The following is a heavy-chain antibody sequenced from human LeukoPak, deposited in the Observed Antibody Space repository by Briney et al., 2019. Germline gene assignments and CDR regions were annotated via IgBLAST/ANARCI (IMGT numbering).Heavy chain of an antibody. J-gene: IGHJ5*02. CDR2: IIPIFGTA. V-gene: IGHV1-69*05. D-gene: IGHD2-2*01. CDR1: GGTFSSYA. Sequence: ASVKVSCKASGGTFSSYAISWVRQAPGQGREWMGGIIPIFGTANYAQKFQDRVTITTDESTSTAYMELGSLRSEDTAVYYCARVMALTRGKWYQPCGEGNLVTVSS. CDR3: ARVMALTRGKWYQP.